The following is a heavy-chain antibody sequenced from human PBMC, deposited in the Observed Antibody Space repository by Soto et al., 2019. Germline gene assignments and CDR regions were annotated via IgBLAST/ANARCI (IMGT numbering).Heavy chain of an antibody. Sequence: GGSLRLSCSGSEFSFSSYAMYWVRQAPGKGLEWVSAISGSGGSTYYADSVKGRFTIPRDNSKNTLYLQMNSLRAEDTAVYYCALSTVRVSWGAFDIWGQGTMVTVSS. J-gene: IGHJ3*02. CDR3: ALSTVRVSWGAFDI. V-gene: IGHV3-23*01. CDR1: EFSFSSYA. D-gene: IGHD4-17*01. CDR2: ISGSGGST.